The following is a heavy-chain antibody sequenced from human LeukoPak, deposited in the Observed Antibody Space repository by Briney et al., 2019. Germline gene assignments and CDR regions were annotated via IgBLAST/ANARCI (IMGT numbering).Heavy chain of an antibody. V-gene: IGHV3-64D*08. CDR3: ATLSVAAADWDDDY. CDR1: GFISSSYA. Sequence: GGSLRLSCSASGFISSSYAMHWVRQAPGKGLEYVSSFSGNGGSTDYADSVKGRFTISRHTSKNTLYLQMSSLRAEDTAVYYCATLSVAAADWDDDYWGQGTLLTVSS. CDR2: FSGNGGST. D-gene: IGHD6-13*01. J-gene: IGHJ4*02.